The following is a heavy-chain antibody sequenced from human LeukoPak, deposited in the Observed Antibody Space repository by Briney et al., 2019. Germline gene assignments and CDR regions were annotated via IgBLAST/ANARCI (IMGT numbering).Heavy chain of an antibody. CDR1: GFTFGSYG. CDR2: ITTTGATT. V-gene: IGHV3-23*01. D-gene: IGHD3-22*01. Sequence: PGGSLRLSCAASGFTFGSYGMSWVRQAPGKGLEWVSFITTTGATTSYADSVKGRFTISRDNLRNTLYMQMNSLRGEDTALYYCTIMHGYYDGSGYWVQWGQGTLVTVSS. CDR3: TIMHGYYDGSGYWVQ. J-gene: IGHJ4*02.